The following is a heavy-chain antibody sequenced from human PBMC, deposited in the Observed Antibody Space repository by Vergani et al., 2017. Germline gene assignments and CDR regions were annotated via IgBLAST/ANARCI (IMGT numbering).Heavy chain of an antibody. J-gene: IGHJ4*02. Sequence: QVQLQESGPGLVKPSQTLSLTCTVSGGSINSHNYYWSWIRQPAGKGLEWIGRIHTSGSTNYNPSLKSRVTMSEDTSKNQFSLILTSVTAADTAVYFCARGSCLGGSCYKPLFDYGGQGILVTVSS. V-gene: IGHV4-61*02. CDR2: IHTSGST. CDR3: ARGSCLGGSCYKPLFDY. D-gene: IGHD2-15*01. CDR1: GGSINSHNYY.